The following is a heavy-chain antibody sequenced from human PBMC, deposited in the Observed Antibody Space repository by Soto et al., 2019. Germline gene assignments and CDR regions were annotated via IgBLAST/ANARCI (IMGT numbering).Heavy chain of an antibody. CDR3: ARGSVTTRLGYYGMDV. V-gene: IGHV4-30-2*01. Sequence: SETLSLTCAVSGGSISSGGYSWSWIRQPPGKGLEWIGYIYHSGSTYYNPSLKSRVTISVDRSKNQFSLKLSSVTAADTAVYYCARGSVTTRLGYYGMDVWGQGTTVTVSS. J-gene: IGHJ6*02. D-gene: IGHD4-17*01. CDR1: GGSISSGGYS. CDR2: IYHSGST.